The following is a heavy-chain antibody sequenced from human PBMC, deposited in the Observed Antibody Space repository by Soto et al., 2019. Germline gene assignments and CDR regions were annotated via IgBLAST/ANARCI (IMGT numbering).Heavy chain of an antibody. CDR1: GGSISSGGYS. D-gene: IGHD3-10*01. J-gene: IGHJ4*02. V-gene: IGHV4-30-2*01. CDR2: IYHSGST. Sequence: LSLTCAVSGGSISSGGYSWSWIRQPPGKGLEWIGYIYHSGSTYYNPSLKSRVTISVDRSKNQFSLKLSSVTAADTAVYYCARGPPFGYWGQGTQVTVSS. CDR3: ARGPPFGY.